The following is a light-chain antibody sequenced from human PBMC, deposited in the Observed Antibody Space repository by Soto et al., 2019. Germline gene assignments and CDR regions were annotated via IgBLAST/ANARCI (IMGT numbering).Light chain of an antibody. CDR2: DVI. Sequence: QSVRTQPRSVSGSPGQSVTISCTVTSSDVGRYNFVSWYQQHPDKAPKLMIYDVIKRPSGVPDRFSGSKSGNTASLTIYGLQAEDEADYHCCSYAGSYTHVFGTGTKVTVL. J-gene: IGLJ1*01. CDR1: SSDVGRYNF. V-gene: IGLV2-11*01. CDR3: CSYAGSYTHV.